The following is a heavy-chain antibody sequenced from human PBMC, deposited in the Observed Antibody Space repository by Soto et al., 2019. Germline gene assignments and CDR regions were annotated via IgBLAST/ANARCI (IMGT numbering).Heavy chain of an antibody. CDR1: GDSVSSNSAA. V-gene: IGHV6-1*01. CDR3: ARGEKYVAGPYYYYGMDV. Sequence: SQTLSLTCAISGDSVSSNSAAWNWIRQSPSRGLEWLGRTYYRSKWYNDYAVSVKSRITINPDTSKNQFSLQLNSVTPEDTAVYYCARGEKYVAGPYYYYGMDVWGQGTTVTVSS. J-gene: IGHJ6*02. D-gene: IGHD6-19*01. CDR2: TYYRSKWYN.